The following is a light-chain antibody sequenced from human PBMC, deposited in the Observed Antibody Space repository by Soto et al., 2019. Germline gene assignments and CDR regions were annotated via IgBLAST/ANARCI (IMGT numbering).Light chain of an antibody. CDR2: LGS. CDR1: QSLLHSNGNTY. V-gene: IGKV2-28*01. CDR3: MQPLQSWT. Sequence: DIVMTQSPLSLPVTPGEPASISCRSSQSLLHSNGNTYLDWYLQKPGQSPQLLIYLGSNRASGVPDRFSGSGSGTDFTLKISRVEAEDVGVYYCMQPLQSWTFGQGTKVEIK. J-gene: IGKJ1*01.